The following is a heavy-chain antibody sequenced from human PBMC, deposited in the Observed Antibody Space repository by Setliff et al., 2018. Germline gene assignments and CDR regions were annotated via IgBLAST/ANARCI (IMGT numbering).Heavy chain of an antibody. V-gene: IGHV4-61*09. Sequence: SETLSLTCTVSGGSISSGSDFWNWIRQPAGKGLEWIGHIYTNGGTDYSPSLKSRVTISLDTSKNQFSLQLSSVTAADTAMYYCARDHGYYGMDVWGQGTTVTVSS. CDR1: GGSISSGSDF. J-gene: IGHJ6*02. CDR3: ARDHGYYGMDV. CDR2: IYTNGGT.